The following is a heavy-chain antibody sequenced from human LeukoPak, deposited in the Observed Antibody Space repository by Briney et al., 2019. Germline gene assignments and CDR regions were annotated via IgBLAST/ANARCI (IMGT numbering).Heavy chain of an antibody. J-gene: IGHJ6*03. CDR2: INTNTGNP. Sequence: ASVKVSCKASGYTFTSYAMNWVRQAPGQGLEWMGWINTNTGNPTYAQGFTGRFVFSLDTSVSTAYLQISSLKAEDTAVYYCARKSRGPIVVGIRDYYYYYMDVWGKGTTVTVSS. V-gene: IGHV7-4-1*02. CDR3: ARKSRGPIVVGIRDYYYYYMDV. CDR1: GYTFTSYA. D-gene: IGHD3-22*01.